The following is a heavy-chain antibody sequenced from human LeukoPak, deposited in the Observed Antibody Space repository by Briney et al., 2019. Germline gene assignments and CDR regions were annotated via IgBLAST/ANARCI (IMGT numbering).Heavy chain of an antibody. Sequence: SETLSLTCTVSGGSISSSSYYWGWIRQPPGKGLEWLGSIYYSGSTYYNPSLKSRVTISVDTSKNQYSLKMSSVTAADTAVYYCARHPGYSSSWYNYYGMDVWGQGTTVTVSS. D-gene: IGHD6-13*01. J-gene: IGHJ6*02. CDR3: ARHPGYSSSWYNYYGMDV. CDR2: IYYSGST. V-gene: IGHV4-39*01. CDR1: GGSISSSSYY.